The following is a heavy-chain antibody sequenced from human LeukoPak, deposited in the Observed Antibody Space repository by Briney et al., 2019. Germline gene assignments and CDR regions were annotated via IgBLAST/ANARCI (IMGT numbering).Heavy chain of an antibody. CDR3: TTVPTGTTLVGAY. CDR2: IKSKTDGGTT. CDR1: GFTFSNAW. D-gene: IGHD1-7*01. J-gene: IGHJ4*02. Sequence: GGSLRLSCAASGFTFSNAWMSWVRQAPGKGLEWVGRIKSKTDGGTTDYAATVKGRFTISRDDSKNTLYLQMNSLKTEDTAVYYCTTVPTGTTLVGAYWGQGTLVTVSS. V-gene: IGHV3-15*01.